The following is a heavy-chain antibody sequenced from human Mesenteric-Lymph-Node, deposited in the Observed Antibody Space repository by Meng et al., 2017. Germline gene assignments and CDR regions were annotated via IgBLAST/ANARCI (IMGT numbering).Heavy chain of an antibody. D-gene: IGHD3-3*01. CDR3: ASSRTGYDFWSGYSY. CDR2: MNPNSGNT. CDR1: GYTFTSYD. Sequence: QVQRVQFGAEVKKPGASVKVSCKASGYTFTSYDINWVRQATGQGLEWMGWMNPNSGNTGYAQKFQGRVTMTRNTSISTAYMELSSLRSEDTAVYYCASSRTGYDFWSGYSYWGQGTLVTVSS. J-gene: IGHJ4*02. V-gene: IGHV1-8*01.